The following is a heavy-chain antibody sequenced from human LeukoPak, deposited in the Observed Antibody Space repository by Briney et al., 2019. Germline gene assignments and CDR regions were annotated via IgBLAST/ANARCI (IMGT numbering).Heavy chain of an antibody. Sequence: GGSLRLSCAASGFTFSSSWMHWVRQVPGKGLVWVSHISTDGSYTDYADSVKGRFITSRNHAKNKMSLQMTRVRAEDTAVYYCVRDRCCSPVSWGQGTLVSVSS. J-gene: IGHJ5*02. CDR1: GFTFSSSW. V-gene: IGHV3-74*01. CDR2: ISTDGSYT. CDR3: VRDRCCSPVS. D-gene: IGHD6-19*01.